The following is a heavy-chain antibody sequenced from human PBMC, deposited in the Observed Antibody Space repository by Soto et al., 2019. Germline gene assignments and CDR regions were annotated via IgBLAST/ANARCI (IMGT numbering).Heavy chain of an antibody. CDR3: ARAAGVLRYFDWFTSHDAFDI. D-gene: IGHD3-9*01. V-gene: IGHV4-30-4*01. CDR2: IYYSGST. J-gene: IGHJ3*02. CDR1: GGSISSGDYY. Sequence: TVSGGSISSGDYYWSWIRQPPGKGLEWIGYIYYSGSTYYNPSLKSRVTISVDTSKNQFSLKLSSVTAADTAVYYCARAAGVLRYFDWFTSHDAFDIWGQGTMVTVSS.